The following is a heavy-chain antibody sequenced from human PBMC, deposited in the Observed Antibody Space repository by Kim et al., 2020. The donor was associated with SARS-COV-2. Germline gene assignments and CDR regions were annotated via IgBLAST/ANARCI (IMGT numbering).Heavy chain of an antibody. CDR3: ARVVMITFGGVIVAFDY. Sequence: ASVKVSCKASGYTFTSYGISWVRQAPGQGLEWMGWISAYNGNTNYAQKLQGRVTMTTDTSTSTAYMELRSLRSDDTAVYYCARVVMITFGGVIVAFDYWGQGTLVTVSS. V-gene: IGHV1-18*01. CDR2: ISAYNGNT. D-gene: IGHD3-16*02. J-gene: IGHJ4*02. CDR1: GYTFTSYG.